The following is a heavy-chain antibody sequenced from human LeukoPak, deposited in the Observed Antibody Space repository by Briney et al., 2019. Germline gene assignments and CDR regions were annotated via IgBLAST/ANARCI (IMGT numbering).Heavy chain of an antibody. CDR3: ARGHYYDFWSGYYQGWFDP. D-gene: IGHD3-3*01. V-gene: IGHV4-4*07. J-gene: IGHJ5*02. CDR2: IYTSGSA. CDR1: GGSISAYY. Sequence: SETLSLTCTVSGGSISAYYWNWIRQPAGKGLEWIGRIYTSGSANYNPSLKSRVTMSVDTSKNQFSLRLSSVTAADTAVYYCARGHYYDFWSGYYQGWFDPRGQGTLVTVSS.